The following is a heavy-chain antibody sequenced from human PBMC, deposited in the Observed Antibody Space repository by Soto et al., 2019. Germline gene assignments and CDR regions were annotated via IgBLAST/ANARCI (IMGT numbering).Heavy chain of an antibody. V-gene: IGHV5-51*01. J-gene: IGHJ6*02. CDR1: GYSFTNYW. D-gene: IGHD7-27*01. CDR2: IYPSDSDT. Sequence: PGESLKISCKGSGYSFTNYWIGWVRQMPGKGLEWMGIIYPSDSDTRYSPSFLGQVTISADKSISTSYLQWSSLKASDPALYYCERRGDSRRYYGMDAWGQGTTVTVSS. CDR3: ERRGDSRRYYGMDA.